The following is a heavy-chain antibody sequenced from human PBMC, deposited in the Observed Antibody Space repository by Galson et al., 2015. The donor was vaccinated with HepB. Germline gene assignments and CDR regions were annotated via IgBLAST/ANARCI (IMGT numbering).Heavy chain of an antibody. V-gene: IGHV3-30*04. CDR3: ASQMEDYGDFIWPPLFDY. J-gene: IGHJ4*02. CDR2: ISYDGSNK. CDR1: GFTFSSYA. D-gene: IGHD4-17*01. Sequence: SLRLSCAASGFTFSSYAMHWVRQAPGKGLEWVAVISYDGSNKYYADSVKGRFTISRDNSKNTLYLQMNSLRAEDTAVYYCASQMEDYGDFIWPPLFDYWGQGTLVTVSS.